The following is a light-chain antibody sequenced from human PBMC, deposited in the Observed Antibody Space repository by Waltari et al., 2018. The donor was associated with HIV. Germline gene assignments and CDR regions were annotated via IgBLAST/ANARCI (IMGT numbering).Light chain of an antibody. CDR2: LGS. V-gene: IGKV2-28*01. J-gene: IGKJ3*01. CDR3: MQALQTPFT. CDR1: QSLLHSNGYNY. Sequence: IVMTQSPLSLPVTPGEPASISYRSSQSLLHSNGYNYLDWYLQKPGQSPQLLIYLGSNRASGVPDRFSGSGSGTDFTLKISRVEAEDVGLYYCMQALQTPFTFGPGTKVDIK.